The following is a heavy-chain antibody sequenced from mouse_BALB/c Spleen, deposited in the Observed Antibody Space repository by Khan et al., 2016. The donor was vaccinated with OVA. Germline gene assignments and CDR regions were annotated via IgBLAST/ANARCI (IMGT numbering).Heavy chain of an antibody. CDR3: ARQPYYHYNIMDY. CDR1: GFSLTNYG. V-gene: IGHV2-6-1*01. D-gene: IGHD2-10*01. J-gene: IGHJ4*01. Sequence: VQLQESGPGLVAPSQSLSITCTISGFSLTNYGVHWVRQPPGKGLEWLVVIWSDGSTTYNSALKSRLTLSKDHSKSQVFLKMNSLQTDDTAMYFCARQPYYHYNIMDYWGQGTSVTVSS. CDR2: IWSDGST.